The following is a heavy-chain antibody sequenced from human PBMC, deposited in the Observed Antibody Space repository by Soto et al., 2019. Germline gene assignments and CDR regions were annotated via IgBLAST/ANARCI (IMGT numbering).Heavy chain of an antibody. CDR1: GYTFSSYG. J-gene: IGHJ6*02. Sequence: QAQLVQSGAEVKKPGASVKVSCKASGYTFSSYGISWVRQAPGQGLEWLGWISPYNDDTNQSQKLQGRVTMTTDTSXRTAYMDLRSLRSDDTAVYYCARGGYYDSSGSRNYHYYGMDVWGQGTTVTVSS. D-gene: IGHD3-22*01. CDR2: ISPYNDDT. V-gene: IGHV1-18*01. CDR3: ARGGYYDSSGSRNYHYYGMDV.